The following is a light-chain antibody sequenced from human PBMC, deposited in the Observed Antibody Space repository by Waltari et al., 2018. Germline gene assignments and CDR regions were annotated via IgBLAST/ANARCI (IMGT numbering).Light chain of an antibody. V-gene: IGKV3-20*01. CDR1: QSVSRP. Sequence: EIVLTQSPGTLSLSLGERATVSCRASQSVSRPLAWYQQKPGQAPRLLIDCASDRATGIPDRFSGSGSWTDFSLTNSRVVPDDFAVYYCQHYLRLPVTFGQGTTVEI. CDR3: QHYLRLPVT. CDR2: CAS. J-gene: IGKJ1*01.